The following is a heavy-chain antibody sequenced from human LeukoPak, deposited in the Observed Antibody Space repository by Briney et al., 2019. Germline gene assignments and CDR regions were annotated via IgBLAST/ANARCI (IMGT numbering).Heavy chain of an antibody. CDR2: IKQDGSEK. CDR1: GLTFNNYW. V-gene: IGHV3-7*03. J-gene: IGHJ6*03. Sequence: GGSLRLSCAASGLTFNNYWMNWVRQAPGKGLEWVANIKQDGSEKKYVDSVKGRFTISRDNAKNSLFLQMNSLRAEDTAVYYCARVLRYCSGGNCYSGGLGYMDVWGKGTTVTISS. CDR3: ARVLRYCSGGNCYSGGLGYMDV. D-gene: IGHD2-15*01.